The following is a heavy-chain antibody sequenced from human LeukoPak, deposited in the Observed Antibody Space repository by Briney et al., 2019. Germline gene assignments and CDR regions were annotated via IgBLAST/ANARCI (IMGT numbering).Heavy chain of an antibody. CDR2: MYSGGGT. D-gene: IGHD4/OR15-4a*01. V-gene: IGHV3-66*02. Sequence: PGESLRLSCAASGFTVSSNYMNWVRQAPGKGLEWLSIMYSGGGTYYADSVKGRFTISRDNSENTLYLQMNNLTPEDTAVYYCARGTRPMVNYYYFYGLDVWGQGTTVTVSS. CDR1: GFTVSSNY. J-gene: IGHJ6*02. CDR3: ARGTRPMVNYYYFYGLDV.